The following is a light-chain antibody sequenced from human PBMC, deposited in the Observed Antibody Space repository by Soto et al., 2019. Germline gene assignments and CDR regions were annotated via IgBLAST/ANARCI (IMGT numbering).Light chain of an antibody. CDR1: QSISSY. Sequence: DIQLTQSPSSLFASGGGRVTVTCRLRQSISSYLYRYKQKPGKAPKLLIHGAVNLQGGVPSRFSVSGSGTDFTLTISCLQTEDFATYYCQHSYSSPRNFGVGTKVEIK. CDR3: QHSYSSPRN. J-gene: IGKJ4*01. CDR2: GAV. V-gene: IGKV1-39*01.